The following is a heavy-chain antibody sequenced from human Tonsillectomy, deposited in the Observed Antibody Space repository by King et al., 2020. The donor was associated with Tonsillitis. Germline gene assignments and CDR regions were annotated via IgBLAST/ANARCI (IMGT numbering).Heavy chain of an antibody. CDR1: GFTFSDYY. Sequence: VQLVESGGGLVKPGGSLRLSCAASGFTFSDYYMSWIRQAPGKGLEWVSYISTSGTYTNYADSVKGRFTISRDNAENSLYLQMSSLRAEDTAVYYCARSPLDCSGGSCYFNFWGQEPWSASP. CDR2: ISTSGTYT. CDR3: ARSPLDCSGGSCYFNF. V-gene: IGHV3-11*05. J-gene: IGHJ4*01. D-gene: IGHD2-15*01.